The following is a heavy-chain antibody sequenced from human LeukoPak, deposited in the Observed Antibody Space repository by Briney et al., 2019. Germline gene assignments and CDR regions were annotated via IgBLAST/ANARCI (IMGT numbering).Heavy chain of an antibody. D-gene: IGHD3-3*01. CDR3: AKSETPFWSGYPLRY. Sequence: GGSLRLSCAASGFTFSSYAMSWVRQAPGKGLEWVSAISGSGGSTYYADSVKGRFTISRDNSKNTLYLQMNSLRAEDTAVYYCAKSETPFWSGYPLRYWGQGTLVTVSS. CDR1: GFTFSSYA. V-gene: IGHV3-23*01. CDR2: ISGSGGST. J-gene: IGHJ4*02.